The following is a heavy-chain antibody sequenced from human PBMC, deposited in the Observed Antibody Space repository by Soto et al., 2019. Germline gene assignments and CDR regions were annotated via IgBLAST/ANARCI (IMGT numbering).Heavy chain of an antibody. CDR3: ARGVTIFGVDWFDP. Sequence: QVQLQESGPGLVKPSETLSLTCTVSGGSISSYYWSWIRQPPGKGLEWIGYIYYSGSTNYNPSLQSRVTISVDTSKNQFSLKLSSVTAADTAVYYCARGVTIFGVDWFDPWGKGTLVTVSS. J-gene: IGHJ5*02. D-gene: IGHD3-3*01. CDR2: IYYSGST. CDR1: GGSISSYY. V-gene: IGHV4-59*01.